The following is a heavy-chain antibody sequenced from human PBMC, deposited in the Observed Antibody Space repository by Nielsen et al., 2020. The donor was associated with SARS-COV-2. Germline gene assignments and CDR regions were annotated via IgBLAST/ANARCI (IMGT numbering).Heavy chain of an antibody. Sequence: GESLKISCAASGFTFEDYGMTWVRQVPGKGLEWVSSIHWNGGSISYADSVKGRFAISRDNVRNSLYLQMNSLRAEDTALYHCARVDFGVANYYYYTMDVWGPGTTVTVSS. CDR1: GFTFEDYG. CDR2: IHWNGGSI. V-gene: IGHV3-20*01. J-gene: IGHJ6*02. D-gene: IGHD3-3*01. CDR3: ARVDFGVANYYYYTMDV.